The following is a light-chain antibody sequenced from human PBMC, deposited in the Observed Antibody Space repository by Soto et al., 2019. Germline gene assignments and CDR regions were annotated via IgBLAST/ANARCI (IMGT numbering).Light chain of an antibody. J-gene: IGKJ3*01. CDR2: GAS. CDR1: QSLTST. V-gene: IGKV3-15*01. CDR3: QQYNDWPSHIT. Sequence: EIVMPQSPATLSVSPGERATLSCRASQSLTSTLAWYQQKPGQAPRLLIYGASTRATGIPARFSGSGSGTGSTLTISSLQSEDFAVYYCQQYNDWPSHITFGPGTKVDIK.